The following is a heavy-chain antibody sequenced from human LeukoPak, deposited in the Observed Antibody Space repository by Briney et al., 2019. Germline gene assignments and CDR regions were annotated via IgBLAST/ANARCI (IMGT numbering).Heavy chain of an antibody. J-gene: IGHJ4*02. CDR1: GFTFSTYA. CDR3: AKTSRGNSGYDSPFDY. V-gene: IGHV3-23*01. CDR2: VRGSGSDT. Sequence: GGSLRLSCAASGFTFSTYAMSWVRQAPGKGLEWVSAVRGSGSDTYFADSVKGRFTISRDNSKNTLYLQMNSLRAEDTAIYYCAKTSRGNSGYDSPFDYWGQGTLVTVSS. D-gene: IGHD5-12*01.